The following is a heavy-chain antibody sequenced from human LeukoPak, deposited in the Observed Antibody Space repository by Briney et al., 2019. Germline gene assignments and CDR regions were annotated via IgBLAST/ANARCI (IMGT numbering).Heavy chain of an antibody. CDR1: GVTFSSYV. Sequence: GGSLRLSCEASGVTFSSYVMSWVRQAPGKGLEWVSAISGSGGSTYYADSVKGRFTISRDNSKNTLYLQMNSLRAEDTAVYYCAKVIAAAGTIWFDPWGQGTLVTVSS. J-gene: IGHJ5*02. V-gene: IGHV3-23*01. CDR3: AKVIAAAGTIWFDP. D-gene: IGHD6-13*01. CDR2: ISGSGGST.